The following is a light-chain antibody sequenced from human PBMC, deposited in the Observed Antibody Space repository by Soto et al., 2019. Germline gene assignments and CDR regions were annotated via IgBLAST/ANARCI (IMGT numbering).Light chain of an antibody. CDR1: QGIRTF. J-gene: IGKJ3*01. CDR2: AAS. V-gene: IGKV1-27*01. Sequence: DIQMTQSPTSLSASVGDRVTITCRASQGIRTFVAWYQQKPGKAPKLLIYAASTLQSGVPSRFSGSGSGTDFTLTINSLQPEDGATYYCQKYSSVPVFGPGTKVEIK. CDR3: QKYSSVPV.